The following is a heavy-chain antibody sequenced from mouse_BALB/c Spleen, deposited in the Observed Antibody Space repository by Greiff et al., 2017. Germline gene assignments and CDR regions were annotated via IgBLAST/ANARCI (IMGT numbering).Heavy chain of an antibody. CDR3: ARAGRLSGYFDV. Sequence: EVQLMESGGGLVKPGGSLKLSCAASGFTFSSYAMSWVRQTPEQRLEWVASISSGGSTYYPDSVKGRFTISRDNARNILYLQMSSLRSEDTAMYYCARAGRLSGYFDVWGAGTTVTVSS. CDR2: ISSGGST. V-gene: IGHV5-6-5*01. J-gene: IGHJ1*01. CDR1: GFTFSSYA. D-gene: IGHD1-1*01.